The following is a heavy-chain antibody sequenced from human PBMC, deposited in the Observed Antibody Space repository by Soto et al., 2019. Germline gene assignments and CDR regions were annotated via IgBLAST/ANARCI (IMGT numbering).Heavy chain of an antibody. CDR3: AKDPGQNEYYDFWSVSFDY. Sequence: GGSLRLSCAASGFTFSSYAMSWVRQAPGKGLEWVSAISGSGGSTYYADSVKGRFTISRDNSKNTLYLQMNSLRAEDTAVYYCAKDPGQNEYYDFWSVSFDYWGQGTLVTVSS. V-gene: IGHV3-23*01. CDR1: GFTFSSYA. CDR2: ISGSGGST. J-gene: IGHJ4*02. D-gene: IGHD3-3*01.